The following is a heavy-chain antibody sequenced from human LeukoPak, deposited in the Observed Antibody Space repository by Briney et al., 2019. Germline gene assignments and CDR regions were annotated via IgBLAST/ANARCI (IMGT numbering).Heavy chain of an antibody. V-gene: IGHV4-39*07. D-gene: IGHD4-23*01. CDR2: IYHSGST. Sequence: SETLSLTCSVSGGSSSSSSYYWGWIRQPPGKGLEWIGSIYHSGSTYYNPSLKSRVTISVDTSKNQFSLKLSSVTAADTAVYYCARENHDYGGNFDYWGQGTLVTVSS. CDR3: ARENHDYGGNFDY. CDR1: GGSSSSSSYY. J-gene: IGHJ4*02.